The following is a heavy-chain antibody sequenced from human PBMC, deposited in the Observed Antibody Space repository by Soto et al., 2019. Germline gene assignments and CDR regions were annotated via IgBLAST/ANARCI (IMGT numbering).Heavy chain of an antibody. CDR3: ARLVSRRGSIGDYYYYMDV. V-gene: IGHV4-59*08. Sequence: PSETLCLTSPVSGGSISSYDLSWIRQPPGKGLEWIGYIYYSGSTNYNPSLKSRVTISVDTSKNQFSLKLSSVTAADTAVYYCARLVSRRGSIGDYYYYMDVWGKGTTVTVSS. J-gene: IGHJ6*03. D-gene: IGHD2-21*01. CDR1: GGSISSYD. CDR2: IYYSGST.